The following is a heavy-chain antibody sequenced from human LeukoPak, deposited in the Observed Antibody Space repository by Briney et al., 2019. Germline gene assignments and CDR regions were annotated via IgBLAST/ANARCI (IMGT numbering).Heavy chain of an antibody. CDR1: GFTFSSYA. V-gene: IGHV3-23*01. Sequence: TGGSLRLSCAASGFTFSSYAMSWVRQAPGKGLEWVSAISGSGGSTYYADSVKGRFTISRDNSKNTLYLQMNSLRAEDTAVYYCAKDTLHLWFGELEQYFDYWGQGTLVTVSS. CDR3: AKDTLHLWFGELEQYFDY. J-gene: IGHJ4*02. D-gene: IGHD3-10*01. CDR2: ISGSGGST.